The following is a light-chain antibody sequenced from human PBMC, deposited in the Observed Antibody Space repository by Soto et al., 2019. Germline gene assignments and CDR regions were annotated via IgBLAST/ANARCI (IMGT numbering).Light chain of an antibody. CDR3: QQYISYSPT. Sequence: DIQMTQSPSTLSASVGDRVTITCRASQGISRWLAWYQQKPGKAPKLLIYDAYNSQSGVPSRFSGSGSGTEFPLTVSSLQPDDFATYYCQQYISYSPTFGGGTKVEIK. CDR1: QGISRW. J-gene: IGKJ4*01. V-gene: IGKV1-5*01. CDR2: DAY.